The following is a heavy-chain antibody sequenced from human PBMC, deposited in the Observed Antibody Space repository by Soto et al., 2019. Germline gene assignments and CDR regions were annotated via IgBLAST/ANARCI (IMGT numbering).Heavy chain of an antibody. D-gene: IGHD3-22*01. J-gene: IGHJ4*02. CDR2: IYSGGST. Sequence: EVQLVETGGGLIQPGGSLRLSCAASGFTVSSNYMSWVRQAPGKGLEWVSVIYSGGSTYYADSVKGRFTISRDNSKNTLYLQMKSLRAEDTAVYYCARDGYYDSSGYYHGDWGQGTLVTVS. V-gene: IGHV3-53*02. CDR3: ARDGYYDSSGYYHGD. CDR1: GFTVSSNY.